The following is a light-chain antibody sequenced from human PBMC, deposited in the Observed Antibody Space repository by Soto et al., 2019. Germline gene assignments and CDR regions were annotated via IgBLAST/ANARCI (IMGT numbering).Light chain of an antibody. CDR2: EAS. CDR1: ENVNGH. CDR3: QQYNNWPS. J-gene: IGKJ1*01. V-gene: IGKV1-5*03. Sequence: IQMTQSPNTLSASVGDSVAVTCRASENVNGHLAWYQQKPGKAPKLLNYEASILESGVPSRFSGSGFGTEFTLTINGLLPEDFVTYYCQQYNNWPSFGQGTKV.